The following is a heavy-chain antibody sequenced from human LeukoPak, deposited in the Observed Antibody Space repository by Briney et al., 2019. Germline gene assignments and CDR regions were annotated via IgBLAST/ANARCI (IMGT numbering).Heavy chain of an antibody. J-gene: IGHJ4*02. V-gene: IGHV3-48*03. D-gene: IGHD4-23*01. CDR3: ARGNLNYGGNSNY. CDR2: ISSSGSTI. CDR1: GFTFSSYE. Sequence: GGSLRLSCAASGFTFSSYEMNWVRQAPGKGLEWVSYISSSGSTIYYADSVKGRFTISRDNAENSLYLQMNSLRAEDTAVYYCARGNLNYGGNSNYWGQGTLVTVSS.